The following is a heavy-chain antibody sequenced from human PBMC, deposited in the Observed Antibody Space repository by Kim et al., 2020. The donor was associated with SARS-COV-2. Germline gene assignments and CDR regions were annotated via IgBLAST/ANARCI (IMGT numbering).Heavy chain of an antibody. D-gene: IGHD5-18*01. V-gene: IGHV3-9*01. CDR3: TKDLNVDTAPGSSSAFDI. J-gene: IGHJ3*02. CDR1: GFTFDDYA. CDR2: ISWHSGSI. Sequence: GGSLRLSCAASGFTFDDYAMHWVRQAPGKGLERVSGISWHSGSIGYADSAKSRFTTSRDNPKNSLYLQMNSLRAEDTALYYCTKDLNVDTAPGSSSAFDIWSQGTRVTVSS.